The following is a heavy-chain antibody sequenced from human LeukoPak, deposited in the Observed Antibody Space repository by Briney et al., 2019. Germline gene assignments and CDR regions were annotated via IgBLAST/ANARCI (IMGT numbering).Heavy chain of an antibody. D-gene: IGHD5-18*01. V-gene: IGHV3-74*01. Sequence: GGALRLSCAASGVTFNNYLMHCVRQAPGKGLVWVSRISKDGSTTNYADSVTGRFTISRDNAKNTLYLQMNSLTAEDTALYYCARGASSGYRIDYWGQGTLVTVSS. J-gene: IGHJ4*02. CDR3: ARGASSGYRIDY. CDR2: ISKDGSTT. CDR1: GVTFNNYL.